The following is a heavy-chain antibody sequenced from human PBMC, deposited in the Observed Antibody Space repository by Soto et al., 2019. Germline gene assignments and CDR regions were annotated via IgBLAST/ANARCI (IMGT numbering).Heavy chain of an antibody. CDR2: IKSKTDGGTT. CDR3: TTIYDFWSGYYKNDAFDI. Sequence: GGSLRLSCAASGFTFSNAWMNWVRQAPGKGLEWVGRIKSKTDGGTTDYAAPVKGRFTISRDDSKNTLYLQMNSLKTEDTAVYYCTTIYDFWSGYYKNDAFDIWGQGTMVTVSS. D-gene: IGHD3-3*01. CDR1: GFTFSNAW. V-gene: IGHV3-15*07. J-gene: IGHJ3*02.